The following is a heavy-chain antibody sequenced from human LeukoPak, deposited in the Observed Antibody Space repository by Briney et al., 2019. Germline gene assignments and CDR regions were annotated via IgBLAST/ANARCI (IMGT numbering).Heavy chain of an antibody. J-gene: IGHJ4*02. CDR3: VRVTTGTIDY. Sequence: SETLSLTCTVSGVSISNYYWGWIRQPPGKGLEWIGYIYYTGSTNYIPSLKSRVTISVDTSKNQFSLKLSSVTAADTAVYYCVRVTTGTIDYWGQGTLVTVSS. V-gene: IGHV4-59*01. CDR1: GVSISNYY. CDR2: IYYTGST. D-gene: IGHD1-1*01.